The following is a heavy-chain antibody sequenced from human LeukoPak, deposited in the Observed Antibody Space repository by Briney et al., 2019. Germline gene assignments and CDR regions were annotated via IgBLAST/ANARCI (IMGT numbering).Heavy chain of an antibody. V-gene: IGHV1-2*02. CDR2: INPNSGGT. CDR1: GYTFTGYY. CDR3: ARLFTFRPRGGSSWPPPDY. D-gene: IGHD6-13*01. Sequence: GASVKVSCKASGYTFTGYYMHWVRQAPGQGLEWMGWINPNSGGTNYAQKFQGRVTMTRDTSISTAYMELSRLRSDDTAVYYCARLFTFRPRGGSSWPPPDYWGQGTLVTVSS. J-gene: IGHJ4*02.